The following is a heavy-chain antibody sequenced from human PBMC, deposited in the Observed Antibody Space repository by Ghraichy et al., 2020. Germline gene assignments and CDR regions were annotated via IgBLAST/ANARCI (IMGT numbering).Heavy chain of an antibody. CDR1: GFTFSSYA. D-gene: IGHD3-9*01. Sequence: GGSLRLSCAASGFTFSSYAMSWVRQAPGKGLEWVSAISGSGGSTYYADSVKGRFTISRDNSKNTLYLQMNSLRAEDTAVYYCAKDRPVGYDILTGRYFDYWGQGTLVTVSS. CDR3: AKDRPVGYDILTGRYFDY. V-gene: IGHV3-23*01. CDR2: ISGSGGST. J-gene: IGHJ4*02.